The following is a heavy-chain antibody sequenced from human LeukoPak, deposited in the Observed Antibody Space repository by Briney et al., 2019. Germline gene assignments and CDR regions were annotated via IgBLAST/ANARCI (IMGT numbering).Heavy chain of an antibody. Sequence: SVKVSCKASGDTFSGYAINWVRQAPGQGPEWMGRITPFLGIANYPQKFQGRVTITADESTTTVYMELSSLRSEDTAVYYCAREACREVGLMWPRLGGQDCRYDHWGQGTLVTVSS. J-gene: IGHJ4*02. CDR1: GDTFSGYA. CDR3: AREACREVGLMWPRLGGQDCRYDH. D-gene: IGHD3-16*01. CDR2: ITPFLGIA. V-gene: IGHV1-69*04.